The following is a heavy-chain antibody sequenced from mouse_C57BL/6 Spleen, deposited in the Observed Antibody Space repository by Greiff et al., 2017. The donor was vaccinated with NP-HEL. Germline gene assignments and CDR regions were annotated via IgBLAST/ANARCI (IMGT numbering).Heavy chain of an antibody. J-gene: IGHJ2*01. CDR1: GYTFTSYW. V-gene: IGHV1-64*01. CDR3: ARSDARDYFDY. CDR2: IHPNSGST. Sequence: QVQLQQPGAELVKPGASVKLSCKASGYTFTSYWMHWVKQRPGQGLEWIGMIHPNSGSTNYNEKFKSKATLTVDKSSSTAYMQLSSLTSEDSAVYYCARSDARDYFDYWGQGTTLTVSS.